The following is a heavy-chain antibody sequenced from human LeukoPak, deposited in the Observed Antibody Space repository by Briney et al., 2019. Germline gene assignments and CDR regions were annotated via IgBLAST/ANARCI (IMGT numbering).Heavy chain of an antibody. CDR3: AKDSVVVPAAMVY. CDR1: GFTFSSYG. CDR2: ISYDGSNK. D-gene: IGHD2-2*01. Sequence: GGSLRLSCAASGFTFSSYGMHWVRQAPGKGLEWVAVISYDGSNKYYADSAKGRFTISRDNSKNTLYLQMNSLRAEDTAVYYCAKDSVVVPAAMVYWGQGTLVTVSS. J-gene: IGHJ4*02. V-gene: IGHV3-30*18.